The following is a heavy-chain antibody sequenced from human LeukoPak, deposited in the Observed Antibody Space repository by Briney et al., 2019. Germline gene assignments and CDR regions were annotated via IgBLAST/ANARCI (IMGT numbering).Heavy chain of an antibody. V-gene: IGHV3-23*01. CDR3: AKVVYDFWSGYYSHYYYGMDV. D-gene: IGHD3-3*01. Sequence: GGSLRLSCSASGFTFNTCAMHWVRQAPGKGLEWVSAISGSGGSTYYADSVKGRFTISRDNSKNTLYLQMNSLRAEDTAVYYCAKVVYDFWSGYYSHYYYGMDVWGQGTTVTVSS. J-gene: IGHJ6*02. CDR1: GFTFNTCA. CDR2: ISGSGGST.